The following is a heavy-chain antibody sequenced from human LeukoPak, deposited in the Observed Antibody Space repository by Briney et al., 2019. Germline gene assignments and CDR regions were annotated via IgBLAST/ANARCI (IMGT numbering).Heavy chain of an antibody. D-gene: IGHD2-2*01. V-gene: IGHV1-8*01. Sequence: ASVKVSCKASGYTFTSYDINWVRQATGQGLEWMGWMNPNSGNTGYAQKFQGRVTMTRSTSISTAYMELSSLRSEDTAVYYCARDSTSDNWFDPWGQGTLVTVSS. J-gene: IGHJ5*02. CDR1: GYTFTSYD. CDR3: ARDSTSDNWFDP. CDR2: MNPNSGNT.